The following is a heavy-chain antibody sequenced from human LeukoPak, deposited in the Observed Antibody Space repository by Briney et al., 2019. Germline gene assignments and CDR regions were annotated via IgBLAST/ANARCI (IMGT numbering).Heavy chain of an antibody. V-gene: IGHV4-39*02. CDR2: IYYSGST. D-gene: IGHD4-11*01. CDR1: GGSISSSSYY. Sequence: PSETLSLTCTVSGGSISSSSYYWGWIRQPPGKGLEWIGSIYYSGSTYYNPSLKSRVTISVDTSKNQFSLKLSSVTAADTAVYYCAREATVDWWFDPWGQGTLVTVSS. J-gene: IGHJ5*02. CDR3: AREATVDWWFDP.